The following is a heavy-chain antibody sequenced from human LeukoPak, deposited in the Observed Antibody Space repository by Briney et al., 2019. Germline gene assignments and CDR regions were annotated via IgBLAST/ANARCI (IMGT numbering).Heavy chain of an antibody. CDR3: ARDLGSSSDY. J-gene: IGHJ4*02. D-gene: IGHD6-13*01. Sequence: GGSLRLSCAASGFIVSSNYMNWVRQAPGKGLEWVSVIHNSGTTYADSVKGRFTISRDNSKNTLFLQMNSLRAGDTAMYYCARDLGSSSDYWGQGTLVTVSS. CDR2: IHNSGTT. CDR1: GFIVSSNY. V-gene: IGHV3-66*01.